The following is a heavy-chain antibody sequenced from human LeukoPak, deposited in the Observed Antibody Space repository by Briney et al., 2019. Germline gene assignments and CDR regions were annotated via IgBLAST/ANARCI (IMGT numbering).Heavy chain of an antibody. D-gene: IGHD6-13*01. Sequence: SGGSPRLSCAASGFTFSSYGMHWVRQATGKGLEWVAVISYDGSNKYYADSVKGRFTISRDNSKNTLYLQMNSLRAEDTAVYYCASDAFIAAAGGQDFDYWGQGTLVTVSS. J-gene: IGHJ4*02. V-gene: IGHV3-30*19. CDR2: ISYDGSNK. CDR1: GFTFSSYG. CDR3: ASDAFIAAAGGQDFDY.